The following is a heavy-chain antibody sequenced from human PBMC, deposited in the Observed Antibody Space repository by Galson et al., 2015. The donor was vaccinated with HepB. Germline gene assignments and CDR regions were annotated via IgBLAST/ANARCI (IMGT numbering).Heavy chain of an antibody. D-gene: IGHD3-10*01. Sequence: SVKVSCKASGYTFTSYGISWVRQAPGQGLEWMGWISAYNGNTNYAQKLQGRVTMTTDTSTSTAYMELRSLRSDDTAVYYCARVPSGHYYGSGSYYRGVYWGQGTLVTVSS. CDR2: ISAYNGNT. CDR3: ARVPSGHYYGSGSYYRGVY. CDR1: GYTFTSYG. V-gene: IGHV1-18*01. J-gene: IGHJ4*02.